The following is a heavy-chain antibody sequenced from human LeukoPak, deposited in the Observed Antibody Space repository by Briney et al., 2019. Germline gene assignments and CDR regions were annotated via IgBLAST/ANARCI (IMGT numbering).Heavy chain of an antibody. J-gene: IGHJ4*02. CDR1: GFTFSSYA. D-gene: IGHD1-26*01. CDR3: ARDFLGATDY. CDR2: ISSNGGST. V-gene: IGHV3-64*01. Sequence: RGSLRLSCAASGFTFSSYAMHWVRQAPGKGLEYVSAISSNGGSTYYANSVKGRFTISRDNSKNTLYLQMGSLRAEDMAVYYCARDFLGATDYWGQGTLVTVSS.